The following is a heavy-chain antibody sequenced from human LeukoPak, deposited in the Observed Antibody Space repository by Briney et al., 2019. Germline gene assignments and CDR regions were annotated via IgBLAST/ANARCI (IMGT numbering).Heavy chain of an antibody. V-gene: IGHV3-30-3*01. CDR1: GFTFSSYA. Sequence: GGSLRLSCAASGFTFSSYAMHWVRQAPGKGLEWVAVISYDGSNKYYADSVKGRFTISRDNSKNTLYLQMNSLRAEDTAVYYCAKDAPTVTQGWGQGTLVTVSS. CDR2: ISYDGSNK. J-gene: IGHJ4*02. D-gene: IGHD4-17*01. CDR3: AKDAPTVTQG.